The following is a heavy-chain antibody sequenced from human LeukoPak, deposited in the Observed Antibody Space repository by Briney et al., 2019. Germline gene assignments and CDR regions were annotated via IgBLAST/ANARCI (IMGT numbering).Heavy chain of an antibody. V-gene: IGHV3-48*03. Sequence: GGSLRLSCAACGFTFSGFEMNWVRQAPGGGLEWVSYISSRGSTTYYTGSVEGRFTISRDNAKNSLYLQMSSLRAEDTAVYYCAREGEHCSSNRCSYYYDYWGQGTLVTVSS. D-gene: IGHD2-2*01. J-gene: IGHJ4*02. CDR1: GFTFSGFE. CDR3: AREGEHCSSNRCSYYYDY. CDR2: ISSRGSTT.